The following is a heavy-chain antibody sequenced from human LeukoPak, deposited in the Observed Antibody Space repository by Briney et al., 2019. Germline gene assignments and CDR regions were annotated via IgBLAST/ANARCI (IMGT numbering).Heavy chain of an antibody. CDR3: ARHPRKYCSGGSCRFCYFDY. CDR2: IYYSGST. CDR1: GGSISSSSYY. Sequence: SETLSLTCTVSGGSISSSSYYWGWIRQPPGKGLEWIGSIYYSGSTYYNPSLKSRVTISVDTSKNQFSLKLSSVTAADTAVYYCARHPRKYCSGGSCRFCYFDYWGQGTLVTVSS. V-gene: IGHV4-39*01. J-gene: IGHJ4*02. D-gene: IGHD2-15*01.